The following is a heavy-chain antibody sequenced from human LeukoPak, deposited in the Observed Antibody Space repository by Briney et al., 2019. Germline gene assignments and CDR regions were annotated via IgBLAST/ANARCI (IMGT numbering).Heavy chain of an antibody. D-gene: IGHD3-22*01. CDR3: AREGYDSSYYYYLDY. V-gene: IGHV4-31*03. J-gene: IGHJ4*02. CDR1: GGSISSGDYY. Sequence: SETLSLTCTVSGGSISSGDYYWSWIRQHPGKGLEWIVNIYYSGSTYYNPSLKSRVTISVDTSKSQLSLTLSSVTAADTAVYYCAREGYDSSYYYYLDYWGQGTLVTVSS. CDR2: IYYSGST.